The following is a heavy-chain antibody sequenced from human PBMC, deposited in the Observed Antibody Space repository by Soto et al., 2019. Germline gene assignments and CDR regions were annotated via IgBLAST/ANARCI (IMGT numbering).Heavy chain of an antibody. J-gene: IGHJ4*02. V-gene: IGHV3-33*01. CDR2: IWYDGSNK. Sequence: GGSLRLSCAASGFTFSSYGMHWVRQAPGKGLGGGAIIWYDGSNKYYADSVEGRFTISRDNSKNTLYLQMNSLRAEDTAIYYCARESSPWGLAARLDSWGQGTLVTVSS. CDR3: ARESSPWGLAARLDS. D-gene: IGHD6-6*01. CDR1: GFTFSSYG.